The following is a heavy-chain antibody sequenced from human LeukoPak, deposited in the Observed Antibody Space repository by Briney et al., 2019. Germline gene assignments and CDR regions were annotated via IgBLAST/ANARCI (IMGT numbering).Heavy chain of an antibody. V-gene: IGHV3-21*01. J-gene: IGHJ4*02. CDR1: GFTFSSYS. CDR2: ISSSSSYI. Sequence: GGSLRLSCAASGFTFSSYSMNWVRQAPGKGLEWVSSISSSSSYIYYADSVKGRFTISRDSAKNSLYLLMNSLRAEDTAVYYCARIAAAGPVGYWGQGTLVTVSS. D-gene: IGHD6-13*01. CDR3: ARIAAAGPVGY.